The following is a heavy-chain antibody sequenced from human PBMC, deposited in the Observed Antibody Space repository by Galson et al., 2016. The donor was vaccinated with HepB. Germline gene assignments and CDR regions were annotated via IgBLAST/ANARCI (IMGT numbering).Heavy chain of an antibody. J-gene: IGHJ6*02. CDR3: ARRAVWFREPTQAYHYYGMDV. CDR1: GFTFSNYS. CDR2: ISSSNSVI. Sequence: SLRLSCAVSGFTFSNYSMNWVRQAPGQGLEWVSYISSSNSVIYYANSVKGRFTISRDNAKNSLYLQMNSLRDEDTAVYYCARRAVWFREPTQAYHYYGMDVWGQGTTVTVSS. V-gene: IGHV3-48*02. D-gene: IGHD3-10*01.